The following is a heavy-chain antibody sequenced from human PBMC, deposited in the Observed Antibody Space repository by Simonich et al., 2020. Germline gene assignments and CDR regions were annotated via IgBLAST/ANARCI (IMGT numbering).Heavy chain of an antibody. CDR2: IKHSGST. J-gene: IGHJ3*02. V-gene: IGHV4-34*01. CDR1: GGTFGGYY. Sequence: QVQLQQWGAGLLKPSETLSLTCAVYGGTFGGYYWSWIRQPPGKGLEWIGEIKHSGSTNSNPSLKSRVTISVDTSKNLFSLKLSSVTAADTAVYYCARLSSRSDAFDIWGQGTMVTVSS. CDR3: ARLSSRSDAFDI.